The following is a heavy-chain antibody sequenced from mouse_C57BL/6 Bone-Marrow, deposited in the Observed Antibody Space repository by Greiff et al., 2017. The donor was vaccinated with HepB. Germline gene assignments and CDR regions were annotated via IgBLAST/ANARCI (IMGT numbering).Heavy chain of an antibody. V-gene: IGHV1-26*01. D-gene: IGHD1-1*01. CDR1: GYTFTDYY. CDR2: INPNNGGT. J-gene: IGHJ1*03. Sequence: VQLQQSGPELVKPGASVKISCKASGYTFTDYYMNWVKQSHGKSLEWIGDINPNNGGTSYNQKFKGKATLTVDKSSSTAYMELRSLTSEDSAVYYCARDYYGSRDWYFDVWGTGTTVTVSS. CDR3: ARDYYGSRDWYFDV.